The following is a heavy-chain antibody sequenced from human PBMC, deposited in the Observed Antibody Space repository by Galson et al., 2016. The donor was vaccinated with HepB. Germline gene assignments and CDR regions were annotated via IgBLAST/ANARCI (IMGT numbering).Heavy chain of an antibody. V-gene: IGHV1-69*06. J-gene: IGHJ4*02. CDR3: VRASGNPLGTLEFDY. CDR2: IIPIFGST. Sequence: SVKVSCKASGGTFTTYAINWVRQAPGQGLEWMGGIIPIFGSTNYAQKFQGRVTINADRSTNSAYMELSSLRSEDTAVYYCVRASGNPLGTLEFDYWGQGALVTVSS. D-gene: IGHD7-27*01. CDR1: GGTFTTYA.